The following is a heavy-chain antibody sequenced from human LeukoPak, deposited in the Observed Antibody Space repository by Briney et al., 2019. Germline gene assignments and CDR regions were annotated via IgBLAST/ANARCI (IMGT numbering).Heavy chain of an antibody. CDR2: IYYSGST. J-gene: IGHJ3*02. CDR1: GDSIASTIYY. Sequence: SETLSLTCSVSGDSIASTIYYWGWIRQPPGKGLEWLGNIYYSGSTYYNPSLKSRVTISVDTSKNQFSLKLSSVTAADTAVYYCARDPTAMVTLSAFDIWGQGTMVTVSS. V-gene: IGHV4-39*07. CDR3: ARDPTAMVTLSAFDI. D-gene: IGHD5-18*01.